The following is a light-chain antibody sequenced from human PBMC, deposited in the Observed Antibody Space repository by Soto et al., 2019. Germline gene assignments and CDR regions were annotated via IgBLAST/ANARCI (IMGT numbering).Light chain of an antibody. CDR2: EGI. J-gene: IGLJ2*01. CDR1: SSDIGTYNL. CDR3: SSYAGSDNFVL. Sequence: QSALTQPASVSGSPGQSITISCTGTSSDIGTYNLVSWYQHYPGKAPKLMIYEGIKRPSGVPDRFSGSKSGNTASLTVSGLQAEDEADYYCSSYAGSDNFVLFGGGTKLTVL. V-gene: IGLV2-14*02.